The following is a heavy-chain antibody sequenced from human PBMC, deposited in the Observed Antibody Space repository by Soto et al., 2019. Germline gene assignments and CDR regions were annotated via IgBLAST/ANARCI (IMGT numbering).Heavy chain of an antibody. CDR1: GFTFSSYG. CDR2: IWYDGSNK. J-gene: IGHJ4*02. D-gene: IGHD4-17*01. Sequence: GGSLRLSCAAYGFTFSSYGMHWVRQAPGKGLEWVAVIWYDGSNKYYADSVKGRFTISRDNSKNTLYLQMNSLRAEDTAVYYCARDPYMTTVTTPSLLFDYWGQGTLVTVSS. V-gene: IGHV3-33*01. CDR3: ARDPYMTTVTTPSLLFDY.